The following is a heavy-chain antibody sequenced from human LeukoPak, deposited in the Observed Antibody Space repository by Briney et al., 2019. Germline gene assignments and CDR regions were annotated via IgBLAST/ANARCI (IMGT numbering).Heavy chain of an antibody. CDR1: GYNYITYW. CDR2: VYPGDSDT. J-gene: IGHJ5*02. D-gene: IGHD5-12*01. Sequence: GESLKISCKGSGYNYITYWIGWVRQMPGKGLEWMGIVYPGDSDTRYSPSFQGQVTISADKAINTAYLQWSSLKASDTAMYYCARHRISDYDSGVSWCDPWGQGTLVTVSS. V-gene: IGHV5-51*01. CDR3: ARHRISDYDSGVSWCDP.